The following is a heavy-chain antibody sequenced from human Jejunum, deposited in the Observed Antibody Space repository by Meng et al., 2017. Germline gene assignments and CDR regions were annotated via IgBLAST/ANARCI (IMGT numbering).Heavy chain of an antibody. CDR2: IYLTGST. V-gene: IGHV4-61*02. Sequence: PESGPGLVNPSHTPSLTCTVSGRSISSGNYYWSWIRQPAGKGLEWIGHIYLTGSTNYNPSLMSRVTISSDTSKNQISLRLNSVTAADTAVYYCAREKGWYDGTQNWFDPWGQGTLVTVSS. J-gene: IGHJ5*02. D-gene: IGHD6-19*01. CDR1: GRSISSGNYY. CDR3: AREKGWYDGTQNWFDP.